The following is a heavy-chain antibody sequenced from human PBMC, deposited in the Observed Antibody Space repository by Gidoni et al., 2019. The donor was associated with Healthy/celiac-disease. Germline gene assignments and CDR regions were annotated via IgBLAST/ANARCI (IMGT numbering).Heavy chain of an antibody. Sequence: DVQLLESGGGLVQPGGALRLPCAASGFTFCRHAMSWVRQAPGKGLEWVSAISGSGGSTYYADSVKGLFTISRDNSKNTLYLQMNSLRAEDTAVYYCAKEGEEESGSYLPDYWGQGTLVTVSS. CDR1: GFTFCRHA. V-gene: IGHV3-23*01. CDR2: ISGSGGST. D-gene: IGHD1-26*01. CDR3: AKEGEEESGSYLPDY. J-gene: IGHJ4*02.